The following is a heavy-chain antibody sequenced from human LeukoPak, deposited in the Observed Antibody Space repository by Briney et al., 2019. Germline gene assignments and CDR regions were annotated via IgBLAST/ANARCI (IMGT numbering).Heavy chain of an antibody. D-gene: IGHD6-19*01. CDR2: FNSDADTT. V-gene: IGHV3-74*01. CDR3: ARAVAGTRNALDI. J-gene: IGHJ3*02. CDR1: GFTFSSYA. Sequence: PGGSLRLSCAASGFTFSSYAMSWVRQAPGMGLVWVSRFNSDADTTNYADSVKGRFTISRDNAKSTLYLQMNTLRAEDTAVYYCARAVAGTRNALDIWGQGTMVTVSS.